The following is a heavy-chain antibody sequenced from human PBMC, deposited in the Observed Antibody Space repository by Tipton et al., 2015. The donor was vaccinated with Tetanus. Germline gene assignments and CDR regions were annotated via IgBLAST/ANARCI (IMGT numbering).Heavy chain of an antibody. Sequence: QSGPEVKKPGSSVKVSCKASGGTFSSYAISWVRQAPGQGLEWMGGIIPIFGTANYAQKFQGRVTITADESTSTAYMELRSLRSDDTAVYYCASGLGGYYGSGSYFDYWGQGTLVTVSS. CDR2: IIPIFGTA. V-gene: IGHV1-69*01. J-gene: IGHJ4*02. D-gene: IGHD3-10*01. CDR3: ASGLGGYYGSGSYFDY. CDR1: GGTFSSYA.